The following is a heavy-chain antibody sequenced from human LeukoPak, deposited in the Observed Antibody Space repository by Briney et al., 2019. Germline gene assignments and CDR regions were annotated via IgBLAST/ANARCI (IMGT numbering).Heavy chain of an antibody. CDR1: GGSISSGSYY. D-gene: IGHD6-19*01. J-gene: IGHJ4*02. V-gene: IGHV4-61*02. CDR3: ARERGAVAGFSFDY. Sequence: SQTLSLTCAVPGGSISSGSYYWGWVRQPAGKGLGWIGSIYTSGSTNYNPSLKSRVTISVDTSKNQFSLKLSSVTAADTAVYYCARERGAVAGFSFDYWGQGTLVTVSS. CDR2: IYTSGST.